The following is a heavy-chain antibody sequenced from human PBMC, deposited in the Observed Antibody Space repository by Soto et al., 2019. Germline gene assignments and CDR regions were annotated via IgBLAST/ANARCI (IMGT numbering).Heavy chain of an antibody. Sequence: EVQLLESGGGLVQPGGSLRLSCAASGFTFSSYAIGWVRQAPGKGLEWVSAISNTGSSTYYADSVKGRFSISRDNAKNTLYLQLDSLRAADTAVYYCAVPAWGQGTLVTVSS. CDR2: ISNTGSST. CDR3: AVPA. D-gene: IGHD2-15*01. J-gene: IGHJ4*02. CDR1: GFTFSSYA. V-gene: IGHV3-23*01.